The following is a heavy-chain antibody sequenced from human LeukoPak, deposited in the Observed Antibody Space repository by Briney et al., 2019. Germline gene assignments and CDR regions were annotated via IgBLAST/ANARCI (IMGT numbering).Heavy chain of an antibody. CDR1: GFTFSSYA. Sequence: GGSLRLSCAASGFTFSSYAMSWVRQAPGKGLEWVSAISGSGGSTYYADSVKGRFTISRDNSKNTLYLQMNSLRAEDTAVYYCAKDRLRSGSYYFGAFDIWGQGTMVTVSS. J-gene: IGHJ3*02. D-gene: IGHD3-10*01. CDR3: AKDRLRSGSYYFGAFDI. CDR2: ISGSGGST. V-gene: IGHV3-23*01.